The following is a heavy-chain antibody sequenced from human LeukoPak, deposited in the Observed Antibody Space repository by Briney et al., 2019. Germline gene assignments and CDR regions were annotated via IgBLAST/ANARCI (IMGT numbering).Heavy chain of an antibody. CDR1: GFIFSSYS. V-gene: IGHV3-48*01. CDR3: ARGAYSGSYSGASDI. D-gene: IGHD1-26*01. CDR2: ISSGSSTI. Sequence: GGSLRLSCAASGFIFSSYSMNWVRQAPGKGLEWVSYISSGSSTIYYADSVKGRLTISRDNAKNSLYLQMNSLRAEDTAVYYCARGAYSGSYSGASDIWGQGTMVTVSS. J-gene: IGHJ3*02.